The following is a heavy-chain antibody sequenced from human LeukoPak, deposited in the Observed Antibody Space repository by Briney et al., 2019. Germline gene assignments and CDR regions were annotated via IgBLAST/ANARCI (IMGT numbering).Heavy chain of an antibody. J-gene: IGHJ3*02. Sequence: GGSLRLSCVVSGFTVRSNYMSWVRQGPGKGLEWVSAIYSGGKTYYADSVKSRFIIITDNTKNTHYLQMNSLRADDRTVYYCVRGRWYSSGGYNYAFDIWGHVTMVTVSS. D-gene: IGHD6-19*01. V-gene: IGHV3-66*01. CDR1: GFTVRSNY. CDR2: IYSGGKT. CDR3: VRGRWYSSGGYNYAFDI.